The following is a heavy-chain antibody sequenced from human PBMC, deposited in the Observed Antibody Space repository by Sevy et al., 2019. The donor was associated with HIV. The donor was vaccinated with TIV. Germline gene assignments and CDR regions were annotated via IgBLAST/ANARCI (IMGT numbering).Heavy chain of an antibody. D-gene: IGHD4-17*01. CDR3: ARPRANYVDHYFFYAMDV. V-gene: IGHV3-30-3*01. CDR1: GFAFSNYYA. CDR2: ISYDGSDK. Sequence: GGSLRLSCAASGFAFSNYYAMHWVRQAPGKGLEWVALISYDGSDKYYADSVKGRFTISRDKFKNTLFLQMNSLTTEDTDVYYCARPRANYVDHYFFYAMDVWGQGTTVTVSS. J-gene: IGHJ6*02.